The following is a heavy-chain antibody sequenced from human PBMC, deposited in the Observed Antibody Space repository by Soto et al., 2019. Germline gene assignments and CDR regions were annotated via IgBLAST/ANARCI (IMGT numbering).Heavy chain of an antibody. J-gene: IGHJ6*03. V-gene: IGHV1-69*08. CDR3: ATDGGSTSSSAYNYFMDV. Sequence: SVKVSCKASGDTFSSYSISWVRQAPGQGLEWMGRIIPMVGTPNYAQKFQGRVTFSADRSTSTAYMVLNSLISDDTAVYYCATDGGSTSSSAYNYFMDVWGKGTPVTVSS. CDR2: IIPMVGTP. D-gene: IGHD3-16*01. CDR1: GDTFSSYS.